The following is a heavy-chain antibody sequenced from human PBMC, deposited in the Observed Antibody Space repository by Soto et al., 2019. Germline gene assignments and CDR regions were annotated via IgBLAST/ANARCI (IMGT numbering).Heavy chain of an antibody. Sequence: ASVKLSCKDSGYTFTGYYMHWVRQAPGQGLEWMGWINPNSGGTNYAQKFQGWVTMTRDTSISTAYMELSRLRSDDTAVYYCARSPAAGTNWFDPWGQGTLVTVSS. J-gene: IGHJ5*02. CDR3: ARSPAAGTNWFDP. CDR2: INPNSGGT. D-gene: IGHD6-13*01. V-gene: IGHV1-2*04. CDR1: GYTFTGYY.